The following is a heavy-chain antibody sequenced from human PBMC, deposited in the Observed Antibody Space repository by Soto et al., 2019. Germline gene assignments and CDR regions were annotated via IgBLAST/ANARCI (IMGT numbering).Heavy chain of an antibody. CDR2: ISPGDSHT. D-gene: IGHD1-26*01. J-gene: IGHJ6*02. V-gene: IGHV5-51*01. CDR3: AGQEGATVLFYYGMDV. CDR1: GHNFTNYW. Sequence: ESLKISCKGSGHNFTNYWFGWVRQIPGQGLEWMGIISPGDSHTRYSPSFQGLVTISADKSISAAYLRWSRLKASDTAIYYGAGQEGATVLFYYGMDVWGQGTTVTVSS.